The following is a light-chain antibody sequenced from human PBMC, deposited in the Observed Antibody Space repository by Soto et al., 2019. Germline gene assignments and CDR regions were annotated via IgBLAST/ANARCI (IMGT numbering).Light chain of an antibody. CDR1: QGISSA. CDR3: QQFNNYPIT. Sequence: AIQLTPSPSSLSASVGDRVTITCRASQGISSALAWYQQKPGKAPKLLIYDASSLESGVPSRFSGSGSGTDFTLTISNLQPEDFATYYCQQFNNYPITFGQGTRLEIK. CDR2: DAS. V-gene: IGKV1D-13*01. J-gene: IGKJ5*01.